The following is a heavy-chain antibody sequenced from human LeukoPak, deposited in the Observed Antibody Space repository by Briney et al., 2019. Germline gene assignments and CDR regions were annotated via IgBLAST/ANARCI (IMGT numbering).Heavy chain of an antibody. CDR2: ISQDGSNK. V-gene: IGHV3-30*03. CDR3: VLGHYGGLFDN. J-gene: IGHJ4*02. CDR1: GFSLRSYY. D-gene: IGHD4-23*01. Sequence: PGGSLTLFCAASGFSLRSYYMHWVRQAPGKGLVWVAVISQDGSNKDYVDSVKGRFTISRDNSKNSLYVQMNSLRVEDTAVYYCVLGHYGGLFDNWGQGTLVTVSS.